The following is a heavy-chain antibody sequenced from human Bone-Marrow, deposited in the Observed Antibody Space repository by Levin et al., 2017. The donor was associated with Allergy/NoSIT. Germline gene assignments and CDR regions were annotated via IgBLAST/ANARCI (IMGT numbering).Heavy chain of an antibody. Sequence: SPTLSLPCTVSGDSISSGAYYWRWIRQHPGKGLEWIGYIYYSGSTRYTPSLKSRVTISMDTSRNQFSLNLNSVTAADTAVYYCARGRDSSSWYSLLWFDPWGQGTQVTVSS. V-gene: IGHV4-31*03. CDR2: IYYSGST. J-gene: IGHJ5*02. CDR1: GDSISSGAYY. D-gene: IGHD6-13*01. CDR3: ARGRDSSSWYSLLWFDP.